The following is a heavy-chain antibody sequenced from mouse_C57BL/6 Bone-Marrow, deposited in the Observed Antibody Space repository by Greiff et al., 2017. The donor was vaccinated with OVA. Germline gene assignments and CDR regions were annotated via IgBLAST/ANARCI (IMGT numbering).Heavy chain of an antibody. V-gene: IGHV1-5*01. Sequence: VQLQQSGTVLARPGASVKMSCKTSGYTFTSYWMHWVKQRPGQGLEWIGAIYPGNSDTSYNQKFKGKAKLTAVTSASTAYMELSSLTNEDSAVYYCTYDYDEGDYFDYWGQGTTLTVSS. CDR1: GYTFTSYW. CDR3: TYDYDEGDYFDY. D-gene: IGHD2-4*01. J-gene: IGHJ2*01. CDR2: IYPGNSDT.